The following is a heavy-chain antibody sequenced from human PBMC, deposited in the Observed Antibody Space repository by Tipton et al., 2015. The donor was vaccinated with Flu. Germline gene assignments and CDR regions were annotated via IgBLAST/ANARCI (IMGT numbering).Heavy chain of an antibody. CDR3: ARRDYSNYVSEPKNWFDP. D-gene: IGHD4-11*01. CDR2: TFHSGNT. V-gene: IGHV4-39*07. J-gene: IGHJ5*02. CDR1: GGSIRSSNYY. Sequence: GLVKPSETLSLTCGVSGGSIRSSNYYWGWIRQPPGKGLEWIGNTFHSGNTYLNPSLKSRVTISIDTSRNQFSLKVSSVTAADTAVYYCARRDYSNYVSEPKNWFDPWGQGALVTVSS.